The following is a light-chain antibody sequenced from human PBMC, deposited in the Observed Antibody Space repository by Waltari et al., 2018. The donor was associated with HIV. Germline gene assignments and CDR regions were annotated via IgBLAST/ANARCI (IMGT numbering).Light chain of an antibody. CDR1: SSDVGGSNY. CDR2: EVN. CDR3: CSYAGDAVV. Sequence: QSALTHPRSVSGSPGKSVAISCTGTSSDVGGSNYVSWYQQHPGKAPKLIHSEVNKRPSGVPDRYSGSKASNTACLTISGLQAEDEADYYCCSYAGDAVVFGGGTKLTVL. V-gene: IGLV2-11*01. J-gene: IGLJ2*01.